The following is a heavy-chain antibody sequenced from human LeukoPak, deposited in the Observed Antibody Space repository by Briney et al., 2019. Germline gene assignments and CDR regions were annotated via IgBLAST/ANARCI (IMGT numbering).Heavy chain of an antibody. CDR2: MYYTGTT. D-gene: IGHD3-9*01. J-gene: IGHJ5*02. V-gene: IGHV4-59*01. CDR3: ARDRRYFDWSNWFDP. CDR1: GGSIRSYY. Sequence: SEPLSLTCAVSGGSIRSYYWSWIRQPPGKGLEWLGYMYYTGTTNYNPSLKSRVTISVDTSKNQFSLKLSSVTAADTAVYYCARDRRYFDWSNWFDPWGQGTLVTASS.